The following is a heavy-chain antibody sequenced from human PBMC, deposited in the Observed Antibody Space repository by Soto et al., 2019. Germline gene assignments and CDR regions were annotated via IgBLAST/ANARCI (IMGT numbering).Heavy chain of an antibody. Sequence: EVQLLESGGRLIQPGGSLRLSCAASGFNFSSYAMSWIRQAPGKGPEWVAGITTSGDRSGYADSVKGRFTVSRDYSQNTMYLQLNSLRGDDTAIYYCARGLEAGYYVAYWGQGPLVTVSS. J-gene: IGHJ4*02. V-gene: IGHV3-23*01. D-gene: IGHD3-22*01. CDR1: GFNFSSYA. CDR2: ITTSGDRS. CDR3: ARGLEAGYYVAY.